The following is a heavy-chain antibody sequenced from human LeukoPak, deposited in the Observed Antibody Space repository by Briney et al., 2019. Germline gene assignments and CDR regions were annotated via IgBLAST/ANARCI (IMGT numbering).Heavy chain of an antibody. J-gene: IGHJ5*02. V-gene: IGHV4-59*08. CDR2: IYYSGST. D-gene: IGHD5-24*01. Sequence: SETLSLTCTVSGGSISSYHWSWIRQPPGKGLEWIGYIYYSGSTNYNPSLKSRVTISVDTSKNQFSLKLSSVTAADTAVYYCARGATEMATIRGNWFDPWGQGTLVTVSS. CDR3: ARGATEMATIRGNWFDP. CDR1: GGSISSYH.